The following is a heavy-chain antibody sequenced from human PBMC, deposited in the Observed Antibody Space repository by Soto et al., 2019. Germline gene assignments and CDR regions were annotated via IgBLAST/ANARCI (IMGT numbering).Heavy chain of an antibody. CDR2: INPNSGVT. J-gene: IGHJ5*02. CDR1: GYLLSSYY. CDR3: ARAGVVVDFWNPMWFDP. V-gene: IGHV1-2*02. Sequence: SVKGAWKTPGYLLSSYYMHWVRQAPGQGLEWMGWINPNSGVTSYAQKFQGRATMSRDTSITTVYMELRRLTSDDTAMYYCARAGVVVDFWNPMWFDPWGQGTQVTVSS. D-gene: IGHD3-3*01.